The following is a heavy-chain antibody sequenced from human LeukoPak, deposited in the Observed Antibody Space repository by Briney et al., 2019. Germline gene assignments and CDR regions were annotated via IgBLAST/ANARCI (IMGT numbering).Heavy chain of an antibody. CDR1: GLPIADFA. CDR3: AKESGKFDY. V-gene: IGHV3-43*02. J-gene: IGHJ4*02. Sequence: QPGGSLILSCVASGLPIADFAMHWVRQAPGKGLEWVSLISGDGVSTFYADSVKGQFSISRDNSKNSLYLEMNSLRTEDAAMYYCAKESGKFDYWGQGTLVAVSS. CDR2: ISGDGVST.